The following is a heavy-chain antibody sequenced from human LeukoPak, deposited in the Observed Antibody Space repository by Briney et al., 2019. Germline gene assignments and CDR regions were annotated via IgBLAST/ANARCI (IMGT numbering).Heavy chain of an antibody. J-gene: IGHJ6*02. CDR2: ISYDGSNK. V-gene: IGHV3-30*18. Sequence: PGRSLRLSCAASGFTFSSYGMHWVRQAPGKGLEWVAFISYDGSNKYYADSVKGRFTISRDNAKYSLYLQMNGLRPDDTALYFCAKDINWGHGGHFYGMDVWGQGTTVTVSS. D-gene: IGHD4-23*01. CDR1: GFTFSSYG. CDR3: AKDINWGHGGHFYGMDV.